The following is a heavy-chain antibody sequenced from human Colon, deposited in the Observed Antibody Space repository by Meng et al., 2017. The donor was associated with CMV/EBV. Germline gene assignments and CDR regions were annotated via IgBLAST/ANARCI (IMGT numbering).Heavy chain of an antibody. Sequence: FSFNSYSMFRVRQAPGKGLEWVSGISGSSEYIFYADSLKGRSAISRDNAENSLFLHMSSLRAEDTAVYYCARALYDSLTGYSRYFDLWGRGTLVTVSS. V-gene: IGHV3-21*06. D-gene: IGHD3-9*01. J-gene: IGHJ2*01. CDR2: ISGSSEYI. CDR3: ARALYDSLTGYSRYFDL. CDR1: FSFNSYS.